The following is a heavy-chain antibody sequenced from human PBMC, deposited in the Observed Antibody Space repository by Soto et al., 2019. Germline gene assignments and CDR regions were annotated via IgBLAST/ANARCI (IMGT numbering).Heavy chain of an antibody. D-gene: IGHD6-13*01. J-gene: IGHJ3*02. CDR3: ARERQQQPEDYAFDI. CDR2: INSDGSST. CDR1: GFTFSSYW. Sequence: PGGSLRLSCAASGFTFSSYWMHWVRQAPGKGLVWVSRINSDGSSTSYADSVKGRFTISRDNAKNTLYLQMNSLRAEDTAVYYCARERQQQPEDYAFDIWGQGTMVTVSS. V-gene: IGHV3-74*01.